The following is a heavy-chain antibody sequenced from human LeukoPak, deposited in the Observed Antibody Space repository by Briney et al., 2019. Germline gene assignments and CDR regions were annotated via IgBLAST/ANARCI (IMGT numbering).Heavy chain of an antibody. J-gene: IGHJ5*02. CDR3: ARQNEVAAGFDP. CDR1: GGSISSSSYY. V-gene: IGHV4-39*01. CDR2: IYYSGST. Sequence: SETLSLTCTVSGGSISSSSYYWGWIRQPPGKGLEWIGSIYYSGSTYYNPSLKSRVTISVDTSKNQFSLKLSSVTAADTAVYYCARQNEVAAGFDPWSQGTLVTVSS. D-gene: IGHD6-13*01.